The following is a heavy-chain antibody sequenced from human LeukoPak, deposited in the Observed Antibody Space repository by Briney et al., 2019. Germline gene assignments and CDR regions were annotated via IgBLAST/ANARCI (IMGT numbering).Heavy chain of an antibody. V-gene: IGHV3-30*04. CDR1: GFTFSSYA. Sequence: GGSLRLSCAASGFTFSSYAMHWVRQAPGKGLEWVAVISYDGSNKYYADSVKGRFTISRDNSKNTLYLQMNSLRAKDTAVYYCARDFYYDSSGYHPIWGQGTLVTVSS. CDR3: ARDFYYDSSGYHPI. D-gene: IGHD3-22*01. J-gene: IGHJ4*02. CDR2: ISYDGSNK.